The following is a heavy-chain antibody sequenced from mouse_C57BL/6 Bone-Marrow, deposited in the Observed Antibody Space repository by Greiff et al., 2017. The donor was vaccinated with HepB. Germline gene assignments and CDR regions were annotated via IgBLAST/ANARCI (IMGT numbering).Heavy chain of an antibody. CDR1: GFTFSNYW. D-gene: IGHD2-5*01. Sequence: EVKLQESGGGLVQPGGSMKLSCVASGFTFSNYWMNWVRQSPEKGLEWVAQIRLKSDNYATHYAESVKGRFTISRDDSKSSVYLQMNNLRAEDTGIYYCTGWYSNYGAMDYWGQGTSVTVSS. V-gene: IGHV6-3*01. CDR3: TGWYSNYGAMDY. J-gene: IGHJ4*01. CDR2: IRLKSDNYAT.